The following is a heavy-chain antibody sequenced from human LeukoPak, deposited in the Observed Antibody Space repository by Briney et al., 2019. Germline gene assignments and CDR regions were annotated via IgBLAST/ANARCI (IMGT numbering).Heavy chain of an antibody. V-gene: IGHV1-8*01. D-gene: IGHD1-26*01. CDR1: GYTFTSYD. CDR2: MNPNSGST. CDR3: ARGPMGKLPSYYYYYYMDV. Sequence: GASVKVSCKASGYTFTSYDINWVRQATGQGLEWMGWMNPNSGSTGYAQKFQGRVTMTRNTSISTAYMELSSLRSEDTAVYYCARGPMGKLPSYYYYYYMDVWGKGTTVTVSS. J-gene: IGHJ6*03.